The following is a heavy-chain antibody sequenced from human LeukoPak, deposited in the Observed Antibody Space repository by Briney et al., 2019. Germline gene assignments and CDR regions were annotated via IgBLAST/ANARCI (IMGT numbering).Heavy chain of an antibody. J-gene: IGHJ5*02. CDR2: IIANGDST. D-gene: IGHD2-2*02. CDR1: GFTFRSYA. CDR3: ARRGDIVVVPAAIGGFDP. V-gene: IGHV3-23*01. Sequence: PGGSLRLSCAASGFTFRSYAMSWVRQAPGKGLEWVSSIIANGDSTYYADSVKGRFTISRDNAKNSLYLQMNSLRAEDTAVYYCARRGDIVVVPAAIGGFDPWGQGTLVTVSS.